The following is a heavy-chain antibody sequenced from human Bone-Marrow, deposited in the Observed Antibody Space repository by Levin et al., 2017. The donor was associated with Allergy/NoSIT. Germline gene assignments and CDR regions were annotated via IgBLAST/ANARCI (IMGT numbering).Heavy chain of an antibody. J-gene: IGHJ2*01. Sequence: SETLSLTCTVSGGSISNYKWSWIRQSPGKGLEWIGHIFYTGDTKCNPSLKSRVTLSVDTSENQFSLNLTTVTAADTAVYYCARGYSSTWPYWYFDLWGRGTLVTVSS. CDR1: GGSISNYK. CDR3: ARGYSSTWPYWYFDL. V-gene: IGHV4-59*01. D-gene: IGHD6-13*01. CDR2: IFYTGDT.